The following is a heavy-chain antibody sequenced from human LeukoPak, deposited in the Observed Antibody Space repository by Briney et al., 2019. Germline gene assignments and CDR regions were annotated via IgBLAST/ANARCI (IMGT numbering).Heavy chain of an antibody. CDR3: AKEKWELPRFNWFDP. J-gene: IGHJ5*02. Sequence: GGSLRLSCAASGFTFSSYWMSWVRQAPGKGLEWVANIKQDGGEKYYVDSVKGRFTISRDNAKNSLYLQMNSLRAEDTAVYYCAKEKWELPRFNWFDPWGQGTLVTVSS. CDR1: GFTFSSYW. CDR2: IKQDGGEK. V-gene: IGHV3-7*01. D-gene: IGHD1-26*01.